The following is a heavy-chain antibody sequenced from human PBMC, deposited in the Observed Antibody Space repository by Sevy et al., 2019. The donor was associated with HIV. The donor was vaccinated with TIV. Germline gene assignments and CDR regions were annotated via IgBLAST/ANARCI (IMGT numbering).Heavy chain of an antibody. CDR2: IRGGGGGT. D-gene: IGHD6-13*01. Sequence: GGSLRLSCAASGFTFNNYAMSWVRQAPGKGLEGKGLEWVSTIRGGGGGTYYADSVRGRFTISRDNSKNTLYLQVNSLRVEATAVYYCAKHYIHDIADGWYFDLWGRGTLVTVSS. CDR3: AKHYIHDIADGWYFDL. V-gene: IGHV3-23*01. CDR1: GFTFNNYA. J-gene: IGHJ2*01.